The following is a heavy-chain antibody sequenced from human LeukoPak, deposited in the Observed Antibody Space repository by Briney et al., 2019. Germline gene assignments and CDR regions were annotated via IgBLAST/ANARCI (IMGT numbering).Heavy chain of an antibody. CDR2: FYYNGST. Sequence: SETLSLTCTVSGGSISSGDYYWSWIRQPPGKGLECIGSFYYNGSTYSNPSLKSRVTISVDTSKNQFSLKLSSVTAADTAVYYCSRRGVTGEYFDYWGPGTLVTVSS. CDR1: GGSISSGDYY. D-gene: IGHD4-11*01. V-gene: IGHV4-39*01. J-gene: IGHJ4*02. CDR3: SRRGVTGEYFDY.